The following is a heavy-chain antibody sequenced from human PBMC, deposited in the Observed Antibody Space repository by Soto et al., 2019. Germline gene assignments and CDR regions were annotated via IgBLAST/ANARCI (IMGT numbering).Heavy chain of an antibody. CDR3: ARVAYYYDSSGYSCYYFYGMDV. CDR2: INASGGST. V-gene: IGHV1-46*01. CDR1: GYTFTSYY. Sequence: QVQLVQSGAEVKKPGASVKVSCKASGYTFTSYYMHWVRRAPGQGLEWMGIINASGGSTSYAQKFQGRVTMTRDTSTSTVYMELSSLRSEDTAVYYCARVAYYYDSSGYSCYYFYGMDVWGQGTTVTVSS. J-gene: IGHJ6*02. D-gene: IGHD3-22*01.